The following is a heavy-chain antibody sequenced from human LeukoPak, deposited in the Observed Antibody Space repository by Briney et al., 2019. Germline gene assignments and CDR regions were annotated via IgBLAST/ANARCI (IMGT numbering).Heavy chain of an antibody. CDR1: GFTFSSYG. CDR3: AKAGSWYGRAIDY. CDR2: ISYDGSNK. J-gene: IGHJ4*02. D-gene: IGHD6-13*01. V-gene: IGHV3-30*18. Sequence: GGSLRLSCAASGFTFSSYGMHWVRQAPGKGLEWVAVISYDGSNKYYADSVKGRFTISRGNSKNTLYLQMNSLRAEDTAVYYCAKAGSWYGRAIDYWGQGTLVTVSS.